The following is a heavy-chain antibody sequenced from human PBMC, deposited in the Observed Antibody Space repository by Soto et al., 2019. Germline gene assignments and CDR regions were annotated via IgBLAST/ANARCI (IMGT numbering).Heavy chain of an antibody. CDR3: ARHGLGMVRGVGYYYYGMDV. CDR2: IYYSGST. V-gene: IGHV4-59*01. CDR1: GGSISSYY. D-gene: IGHD3-10*01. J-gene: IGHJ6*02. Sequence: PSETLSLTCTVSGGSISSYYWSWIRQPPGKGLEWIGYIYYSGSTNYNPSLKSRVTISVDTSKNQFSLKLSSVTAADTAVYYCARHGLGMVRGVGYYYYGMDVWGQGTTVTVSS.